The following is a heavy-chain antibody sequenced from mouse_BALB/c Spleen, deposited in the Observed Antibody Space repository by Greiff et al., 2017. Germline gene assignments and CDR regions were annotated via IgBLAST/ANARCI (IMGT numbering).Heavy chain of an antibody. Sequence: DVKLQESGAELVRSGASVKLSCTASGFNIKDYYMHWVKQRPEQGLEWIGWIDPENGDTEYAPKFQGKATMTADTSSNTAYLQLSSLTSEDTAVYYCNAPTVVATPYYFDYWGQGTTLTVSS. CDR2: IDPENGDT. CDR1: GFNIKDYY. CDR3: NAPTVVATPYYFDY. D-gene: IGHD1-1*01. V-gene: IGHV14-4*02. J-gene: IGHJ2*01.